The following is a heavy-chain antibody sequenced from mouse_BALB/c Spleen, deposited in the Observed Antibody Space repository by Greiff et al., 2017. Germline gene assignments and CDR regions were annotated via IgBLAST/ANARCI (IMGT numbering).Heavy chain of an antibody. CDR2: ISCYNGAT. V-gene: IGHV1S34*01. Sequence: LVKTGASVKISCKASGYSFTGYYMHWVKQSHGKSLEWIGYISCYNGATSYNQKFKGKATFTVDTSSSTAYMQFNSLTSEDSAVYYCARGERGNYPFDYWGQGTTLTVSS. CDR1: GYSFTGYY. D-gene: IGHD2-1*01. CDR3: ARGERGNYPFDY. J-gene: IGHJ2*01.